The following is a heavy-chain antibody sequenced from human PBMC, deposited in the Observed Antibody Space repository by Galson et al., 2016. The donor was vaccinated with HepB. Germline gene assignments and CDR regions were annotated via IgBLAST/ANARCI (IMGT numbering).Heavy chain of an antibody. CDR3: ASGPHWNHAY. D-gene: IGHD1-1*01. J-gene: IGHJ4*02. CDR2: MGPAGDK. V-gene: IGHV3-13*01. CDR1: GFTFNDYD. Sequence: SLRLSCAISGFTFNDYDMHWVRQGTGESLEWVATMGPAGDKYYPGSVKGRFTVSRESAENSLYLQMDSLRAGDSGVYYCASGPHWNHAYWGQGTLVTVSS.